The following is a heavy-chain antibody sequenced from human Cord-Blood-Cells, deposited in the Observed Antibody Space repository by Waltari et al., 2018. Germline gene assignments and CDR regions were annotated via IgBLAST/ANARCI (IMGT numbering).Heavy chain of an antibody. CDR1: GFTFSSYS. D-gene: IGHD6-6*01. V-gene: IGHV3-21*01. CDR2: ISSSSSYI. CDR3: ARVGSSFFAFDI. J-gene: IGHJ3*02. Sequence: EVQLVESGGGLVKPGGSLRLSCAASGFTFSSYSMNWVRQAPGKWLEWVSSISSSSSYIYYADSVKGRFTISRDNAKNSLYLQMNSLRAEDTAVYYCARVGSSFFAFDIWGQGTMVTVSS.